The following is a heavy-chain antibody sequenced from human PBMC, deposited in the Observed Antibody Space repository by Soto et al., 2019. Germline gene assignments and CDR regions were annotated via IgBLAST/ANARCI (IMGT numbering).Heavy chain of an antibody. V-gene: IGHV3-21*01. CDR1: GFNFNSYT. D-gene: IGHD2-15*01. CDR3: ARDCSGGSCYYGMDV. CDR2: ISSSGYI. Sequence: PGGSLRLSCAASGFNFNSYTINWVRQAPGKRLEWLSSISSSGYIFSTDSVRGRFTISRDNAKNSVYLQINSLRAEDTAVYFCARDCSGGSCYYGMDVWGQGTTVTVSS. J-gene: IGHJ6*02.